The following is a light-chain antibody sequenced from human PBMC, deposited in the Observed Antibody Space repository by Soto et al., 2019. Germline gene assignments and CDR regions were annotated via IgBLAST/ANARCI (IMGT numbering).Light chain of an antibody. CDR1: NIGTKN. V-gene: IGLV3-9*01. Sequence: SYELTQPLSVSVALEQTARITCGGNNIGTKNVHGYQRKPGQVRVQVIYRDTDRPSGTPERFSGPNSGNTATLTISRAQAGDEDDYFCQVRDCTTYVVLGGGTKLTVL. CDR2: RDT. J-gene: IGLJ2*01. CDR3: QVRDCTTYVV.